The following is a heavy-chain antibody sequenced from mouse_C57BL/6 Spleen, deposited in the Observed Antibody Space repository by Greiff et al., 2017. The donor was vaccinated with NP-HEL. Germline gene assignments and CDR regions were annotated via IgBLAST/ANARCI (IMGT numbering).Heavy chain of an antibody. CDR2: IYPGDGDT. J-gene: IGHJ3*01. CDR1: GYAFSSSW. D-gene: IGHD4-1*01. CDR3: ARSELGRPWFAY. V-gene: IGHV1-82*01. Sequence: QVQLQQSGPELVKPGASVKISCKASGYAFSSSWMNWVKQRPGKGLEWIGRIYPGDGDTNYNGKFKGKATLTTDKSSSEVYMQRSRLTAEDSEVYLCARSELGRPWFAYWGKGTLVTVSA.